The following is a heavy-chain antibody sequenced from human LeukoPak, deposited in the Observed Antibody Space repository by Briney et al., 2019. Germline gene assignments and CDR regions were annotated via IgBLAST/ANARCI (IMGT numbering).Heavy chain of an antibody. CDR1: GYTFTSYG. J-gene: IGHJ4*02. CDR2: ISGYNGKT. Sequence: ASVKVSCKASGYTFTSYGISWVRQAPGQGLEWMGWISGYNGKTKYAQKLQGRGTMTTDKSKSTAYMELSSLRSDDTAVYYCARDYRDVLLWFGELSKWGQGTLVTVSS. V-gene: IGHV1-18*01. D-gene: IGHD3-10*01. CDR3: ARDYRDVLLWFGELSK.